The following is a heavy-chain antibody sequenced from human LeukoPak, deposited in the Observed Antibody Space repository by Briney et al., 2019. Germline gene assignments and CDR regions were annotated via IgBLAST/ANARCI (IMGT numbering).Heavy chain of an antibody. J-gene: IGHJ4*02. V-gene: IGHV1-18*01. CDR2: ISAYNGNT. D-gene: IGHD4-17*01. CDR3: ARAPAWGTVTDGPDY. Sequence: ASVKVSCKASGGTFSSYGISWVRQAPGQGLEWMGWISAYNGNTNYAQKLQGRVTMTTDTSTSTAYMELRSLRSDDTAVYYCARAPAWGTVTDGPDYWGQGTLVTVSS. CDR1: GGTFSSYG.